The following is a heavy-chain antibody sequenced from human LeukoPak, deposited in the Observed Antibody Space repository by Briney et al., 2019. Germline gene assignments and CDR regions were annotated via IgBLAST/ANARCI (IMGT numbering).Heavy chain of an antibody. D-gene: IGHD5-24*01. CDR3: ERSDLGTITAGVFNY. Sequence: ASVMVSCKASGYTFTNYGITWVRQAPGQGLELMFWIIIYHVSPKYKQNFQGRVTMTIDTSTSSAYMDLRSMRYDDTAIYVCERSDLGTITAGVFNYWGQGTLVADSS. CDR2: IIIYHVSP. CDR1: GYTFTNYG. V-gene: IGHV1-18*01. J-gene: IGHJ4*02.